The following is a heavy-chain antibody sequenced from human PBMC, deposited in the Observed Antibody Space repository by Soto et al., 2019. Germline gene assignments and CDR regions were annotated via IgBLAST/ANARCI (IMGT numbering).Heavy chain of an antibody. CDR1: GGSIGSSNW. CDR2: IYHSGST. V-gene: IGHV4-4*02. CDR3: ARERYDSSGFYYMTDY. Sequence: QVQLQESGPGLVKPSGTLSLTCAVSGGSIGSSNWWSWVRQTPGKGLEWIGEIYHSGSTNYNPSLKSRVTISVDKSKNQFSLRLSSVTAADTAVYYCARERYDSSGFYYMTDYWVQGTLVTVSS. D-gene: IGHD3-22*01. J-gene: IGHJ4*02.